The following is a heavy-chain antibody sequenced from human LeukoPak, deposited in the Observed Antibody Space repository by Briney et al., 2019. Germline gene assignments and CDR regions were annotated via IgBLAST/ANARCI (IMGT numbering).Heavy chain of an antibody. CDR2: IRTDGTIT. CDR1: GFTFSSYC. D-gene: IGHD3-22*01. Sequence: QPGGSLRLSCAASGFTFSSYCMHWVRQAPGKGLVWVSRIRTDGTITTYADSVKGRFSISRDNAKNTLYLQMNSLRAEDTAVYYCAKEGDYDSSGYSDAFDIWGQGTMVTVSS. V-gene: IGHV3-74*03. J-gene: IGHJ3*02. CDR3: AKEGDYDSSGYSDAFDI.